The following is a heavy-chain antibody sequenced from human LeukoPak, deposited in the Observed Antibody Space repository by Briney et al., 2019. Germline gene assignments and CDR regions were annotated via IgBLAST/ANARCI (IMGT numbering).Heavy chain of an antibody. V-gene: IGHV5-51*01. Sequence: GASLQISCKGSGYSFTSYWIGWVRQMPGKGLEWMGIIFAADSDTRYSPSFQGQVTISADKSINTAYLQWSSLKASDTVMYYCARSMCSSTSCYSIGPSDYWGQGTLVTVSS. CDR2: IFAADSDT. D-gene: IGHD2-2*01. CDR1: GYSFTSYW. J-gene: IGHJ4*02. CDR3: ARSMCSSTSCYSIGPSDY.